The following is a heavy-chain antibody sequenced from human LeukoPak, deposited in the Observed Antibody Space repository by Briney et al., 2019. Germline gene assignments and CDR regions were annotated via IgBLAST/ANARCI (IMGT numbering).Heavy chain of an antibody. CDR1: GYTFTGYY. V-gene: IGHV1-2*06. D-gene: IGHD1-26*01. CDR3: ARRENDY. CDR2: INPNNGDT. Sequence: ASVKVSCKASGYTFTGYYIHWVRQAPGQGLEWMGRINPNNGDTNYAQKFQGRVTMTRDTAISTVYMELSRLRSDDTAVYYCARRENDYWGQGTLVTVSP. J-gene: IGHJ4*02.